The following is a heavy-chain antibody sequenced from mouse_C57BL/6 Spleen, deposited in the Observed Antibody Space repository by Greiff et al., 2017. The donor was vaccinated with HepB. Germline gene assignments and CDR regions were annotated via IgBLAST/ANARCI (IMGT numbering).Heavy chain of an antibody. D-gene: IGHD1-1*01. CDR3: ARGTGIYYGSSYGY. V-gene: IGHV5-4*01. CDR2: ISDGGSYT. J-gene: IGHJ2*01. Sequence: EVQLVESGGGLVKPGGSLKLSCAASGFTFSSYAMSWVRQTPEKRLEWVATISDGGSYTYYPDNVKGRFTISRDNAKNNLYLQMSHLKSEDTAMYYCARGTGIYYGSSYGYWGQGTTLTVSS. CDR1: GFTFSSYA.